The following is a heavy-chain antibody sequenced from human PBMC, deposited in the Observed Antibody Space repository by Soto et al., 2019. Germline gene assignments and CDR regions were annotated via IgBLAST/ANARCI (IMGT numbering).Heavy chain of an antibody. Sequence: GESLKISCKGSGYSFTSYWISWVRQMPGKGLEWMGRIDPSDSYTNYSPSFQGHVTISADKSISTAYLQWSSLKASDTAMYYCASRPNWNYYYYGMDVWGQGTTVTVSS. V-gene: IGHV5-10-1*01. CDR2: IDPSDSYT. CDR3: ASRPNWNYYYYGMDV. CDR1: GYSFTSYW. D-gene: IGHD1-20*01. J-gene: IGHJ6*02.